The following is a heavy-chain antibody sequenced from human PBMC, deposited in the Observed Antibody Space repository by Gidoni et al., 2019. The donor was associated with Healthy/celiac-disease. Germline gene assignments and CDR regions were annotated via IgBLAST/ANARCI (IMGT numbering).Heavy chain of an antibody. J-gene: IGHJ6*02. CDR2: ISWNSGSI. V-gene: IGHV3-9*01. CDR3: AKDISLVVVAATPWGGMDV. D-gene: IGHD2-15*01. CDR1: GFTFDDYA. Sequence: EVQLVESGGGLVQPGRSLRLSCAASGFTFDDYAMHWGRQAPGKGLEWVSGISWNSGSIGYADSVKGRFTISRDNAKNSLYLQMNSLRAEDTALYYCAKDISLVVVAATPWGGMDVWGQGTTVTVSS.